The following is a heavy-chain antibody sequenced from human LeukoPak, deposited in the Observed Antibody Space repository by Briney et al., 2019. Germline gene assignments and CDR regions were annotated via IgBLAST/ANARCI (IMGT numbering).Heavy chain of an antibody. CDR3: ARDRGLYYDILTGQNNWFDP. CDR1: GFTFSSYA. V-gene: IGHV3-23*01. CDR2: ISGSGGST. J-gene: IGHJ5*02. Sequence: GGSLRLSCAASGFTFSSYAMNWVRQAPGKGLEWVSAISGSGGSTYYADSVKGRFTISRDNSKNTLYLQMNSLRAEDTAVYYCARDRGLYYDILTGQNNWFDPWGQGTLVTVSS. D-gene: IGHD3-9*01.